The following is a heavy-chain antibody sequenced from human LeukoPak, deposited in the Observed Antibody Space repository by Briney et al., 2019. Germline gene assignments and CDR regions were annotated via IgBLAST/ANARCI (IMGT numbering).Heavy chain of an antibody. J-gene: IGHJ6*02. Sequence: GGSLRLSCAASGFTFSTYSMHWVRQAPGKGLEWVAVISYDGSNKDYADSVKGRFTISRDSTKNTLYLQMTSLRGEDTAVYYCSRDREKHSSFSAGWDVWGQGTTVTVSS. CDR2: ISYDGSNK. CDR1: GFTFSTYS. D-gene: IGHD6-6*01. CDR3: SRDREKHSSFSAGWDV. V-gene: IGHV3-30*04.